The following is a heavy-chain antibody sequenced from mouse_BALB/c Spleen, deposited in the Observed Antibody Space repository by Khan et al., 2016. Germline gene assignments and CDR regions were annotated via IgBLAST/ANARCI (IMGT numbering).Heavy chain of an antibody. Sequence: QVRLQQSGAELMKPGASVKISCKATGYTFSSYWIEWVKQRPGHGLEWIGEILPGSGSTNYNEKFRGKATFTADTSSNTAYMQLSSLTSEDSAFHYCARTDRRGYFDYWGQGTTLTVSS. CDR3: ARTDRRGYFDY. J-gene: IGHJ2*01. V-gene: IGHV1-9*01. CDR1: GYTFSSYW. CDR2: ILPGSGST.